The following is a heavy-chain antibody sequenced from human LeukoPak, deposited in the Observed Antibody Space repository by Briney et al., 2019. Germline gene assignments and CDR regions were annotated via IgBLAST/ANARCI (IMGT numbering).Heavy chain of an antibody. J-gene: IGHJ4*02. CDR3: ASRYSYGFSGYFDY. V-gene: IGHV1-69*05. D-gene: IGHD5-18*01. CDR2: IIPIFGTA. CDR1: GGTFSSYA. Sequence: ASVRVSCKAPGGTFSSYAISWVRQAPGQGLEWMGGIIPIFGTANYAQKFQGRVTITTDESTSTAYMELSSLRSEDTAVYYCASRYSYGFSGYFDYWGQGTLVTVSS.